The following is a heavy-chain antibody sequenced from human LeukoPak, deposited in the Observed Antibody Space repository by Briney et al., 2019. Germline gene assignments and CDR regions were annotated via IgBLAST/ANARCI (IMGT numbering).Heavy chain of an antibody. CDR2: IRYDGSNK. J-gene: IGHJ6*03. D-gene: IGHD6-13*01. CDR3: AKDRGNSWPYYYYYMDV. Sequence: GGSLRLSCAASGFTFSSYGMHWVRQAPGKGLEWVAFIRYDGSNKYYADSVKGRFTISRDNSKNTLYLQMNSLRAEDTAVYYCAKDRGNSWPYYYYYMDVWGKGTTVTISS. CDR1: GFTFSSYG. V-gene: IGHV3-30*02.